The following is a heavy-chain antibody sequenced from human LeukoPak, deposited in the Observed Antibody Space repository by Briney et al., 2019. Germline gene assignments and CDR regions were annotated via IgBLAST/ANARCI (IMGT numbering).Heavy chain of an antibody. CDR3: ARGLVLATDDAFDI. D-gene: IGHD5-12*01. V-gene: IGHV4-59*01. J-gene: IGHJ3*02. CDR2: VYDNDIS. Sequence: SESLSLTCSVAGASIISYFCRWIRQYPGKGLEWIGYVYDNDISNFNPSLESRVTILVDRSKSQFSLKLRSVTAADTAVYYCARGLVLATDDAFDIWGPGTMVTVSS. CDR1: GASIISYF.